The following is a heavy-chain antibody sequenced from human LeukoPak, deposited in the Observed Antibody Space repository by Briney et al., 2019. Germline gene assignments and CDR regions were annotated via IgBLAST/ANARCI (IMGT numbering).Heavy chain of an antibody. J-gene: IGHJ4*02. CDR3: AKDIYPHLLRFLEWLPDY. V-gene: IGHV3-30*18. D-gene: IGHD3-3*01. CDR1: GFTFSSCG. CDR2: ISYDGSNK. Sequence: PGGSLRLSCAASGFTFSSCGMHWVRQAPGKGLEWVAVISYDGSNKYYADSVKGRFTISRDNSKNTLYLQMNSLRAEDTAVYYCAKDIYPHLLRFLEWLPDYWGQGTLVTVSS.